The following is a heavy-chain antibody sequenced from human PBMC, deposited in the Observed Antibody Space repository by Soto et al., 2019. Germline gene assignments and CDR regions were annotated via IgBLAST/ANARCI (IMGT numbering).Heavy chain of an antibody. J-gene: IGHJ5*02. Sequence: PSETLSLTCAVYGGSFSGYYWSWIRQPPGKGLEWIGEINHSGSTNYNPSLRSRVTISVDTSKNQFSLKLSSVTAADTAVYYCARGSWYRLWFDPWGEGILVTVSS. CDR2: INHSGST. V-gene: IGHV4-34*01. D-gene: IGHD2-2*01. CDR3: ARGSWYRLWFDP. CDR1: GGSFSGYY.